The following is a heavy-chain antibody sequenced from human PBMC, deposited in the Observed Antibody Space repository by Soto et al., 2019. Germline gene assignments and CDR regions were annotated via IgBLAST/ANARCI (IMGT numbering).Heavy chain of an antibody. CDR3: ARDLAVGLVDY. V-gene: IGHV1-18*01. D-gene: IGHD6-19*01. CDR2: ISAYNGNT. J-gene: IGHJ4*02. Sequence: QVQLVQSGAEVKKPGASVKVSCKASGYTFTSYGISWVRQAPGQGLEWMGWISAYNGNTKYTQKLQGRVTMTTDTSTSTGYMEPRSLRSDDTAVYYCARDLAVGLVDYWGQGTLVTVSS. CDR1: GYTFTSYG.